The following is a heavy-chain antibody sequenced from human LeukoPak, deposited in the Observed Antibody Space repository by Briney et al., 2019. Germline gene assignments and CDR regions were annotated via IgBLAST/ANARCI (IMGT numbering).Heavy chain of an antibody. CDR1: GFTCTSSA. CDR2: IVVGSGNT. CDR3: AASPYYDFWSGVNWFDP. D-gene: IGHD3-3*01. V-gene: IGHV1-58*01. Sequence: GASGKVSCKASGFTCTSSAVQWVRQAGGQGLEWIGWIVVGSGNTNYAQKFQERVTITRDMSTSTAYMELSSLRSEDTAVYYCAASPYYDFWSGVNWFDPWGQGTLVTVSS. J-gene: IGHJ5*02.